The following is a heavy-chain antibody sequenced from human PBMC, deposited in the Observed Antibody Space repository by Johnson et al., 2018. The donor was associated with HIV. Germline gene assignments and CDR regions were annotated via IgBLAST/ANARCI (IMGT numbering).Heavy chain of an antibody. V-gene: IGHV3-7*01. CDR1: GFTFSTYW. J-gene: IGHJ3*02. D-gene: IGHD4-17*01. Sequence: VQLVESGGGLVQPGGSLRLSCAASGFTFSTYWMSWVRQAPGKGLEWVANIKQDGSEKYYVDSVKGRFTISRDNAKNSLSLLMNSLRPEDTAVYYCARDSTPWGGDYVGYAFDIWGQGTMVTVSS. CDR2: IKQDGSEK. CDR3: ARDSTPWGGDYVGYAFDI.